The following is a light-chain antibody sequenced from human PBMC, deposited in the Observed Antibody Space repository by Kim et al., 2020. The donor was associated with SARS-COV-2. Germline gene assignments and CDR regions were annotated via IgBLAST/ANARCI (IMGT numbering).Light chain of an antibody. CDR3: QQYSTLWT. V-gene: IGKV1-5*03. J-gene: IGKJ1*01. CDR1: QSISSW. CDR2: RAS. Sequence: SASVGDSFTITCRASQSISSWLAWYPQKPGKAPNVLMYRASSLESGAPSRFSGSGSGTEFTLTISSLQPDDFATYYCQQYSTLWTFGQGTKVDIK.